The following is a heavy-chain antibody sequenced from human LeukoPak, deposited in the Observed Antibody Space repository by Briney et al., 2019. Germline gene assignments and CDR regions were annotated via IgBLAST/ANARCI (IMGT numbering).Heavy chain of an antibody. CDR1: GFTFSSYG. CDR3: ARHLEDYDSSGSLGY. D-gene: IGHD3-22*01. Sequence: GRSLRLSCAASGFTFSSYGMHWVRQAPGKGLEWVAVIWYDGSNKYYADSVKGRFTISRDNSKNTLYLQMNSLRAEDTAVYYCARHLEDYDSSGSLGYWGQRTLVTVSS. J-gene: IGHJ4*02. V-gene: IGHV3-33*01. CDR2: IWYDGSNK.